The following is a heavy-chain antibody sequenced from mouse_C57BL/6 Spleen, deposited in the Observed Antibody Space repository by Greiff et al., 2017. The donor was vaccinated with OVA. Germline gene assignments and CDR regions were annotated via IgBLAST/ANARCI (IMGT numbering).Heavy chain of an antibody. Sequence: VQLQQSGPGLVQPSQSLSITCTVSGFSLTSYGVHWVRQSPGTGLEWLGVIWSGGSTDYNAAFISRLSISKDNSKSQVFFKMNSLQADDTAIEYCARNMDWESRDYWGQGTTLTVSS. CDR1: GFSLTSYG. CDR3: ARNMDWESRDY. V-gene: IGHV2-2*01. D-gene: IGHD4-1*01. J-gene: IGHJ2*01. CDR2: IWSGGST.